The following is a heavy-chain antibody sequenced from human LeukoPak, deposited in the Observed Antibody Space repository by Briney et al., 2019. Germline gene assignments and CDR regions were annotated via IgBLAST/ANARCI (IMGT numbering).Heavy chain of an antibody. Sequence: GASVTVSFKASGYTFTSYAMHWVRQAPGQRLEWMGWINAGNGNTKYSQKFQGRVTITRDTSASTAYMELSSLRSEDTAVYYCASSPLQYYGSGSDFDPWGQGTLVTVSS. CDR3: ASSPLQYYGSGSDFDP. V-gene: IGHV1-3*01. J-gene: IGHJ5*02. D-gene: IGHD3-10*01. CDR1: GYTFTSYA. CDR2: INAGNGNT.